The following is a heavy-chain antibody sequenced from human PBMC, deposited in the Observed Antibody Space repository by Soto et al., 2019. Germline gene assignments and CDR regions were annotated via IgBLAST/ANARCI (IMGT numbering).Heavy chain of an antibody. J-gene: IGHJ4*02. D-gene: IGHD3-10*01. CDR1: GGTFSSYA. CDR3: ARDGSVVTPAQLGY. CDR2: IIPIFGTA. Sequence: QVQLVQSGAEVKKPGSSVKVSCKASGGTFSSYAISWVRQAPGQGLEWMGGIIPIFGTANYAQKFQGRVTITADESTSTAYRELSSLRSEDTAVYYCARDGSVVTPAQLGYWGQGTLVTVSS. V-gene: IGHV1-69*12.